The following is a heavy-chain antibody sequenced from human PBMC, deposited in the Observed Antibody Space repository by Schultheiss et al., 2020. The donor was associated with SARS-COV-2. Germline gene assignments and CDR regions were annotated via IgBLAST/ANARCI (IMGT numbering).Heavy chain of an antibody. Sequence: GGSLRLSCSASGFTFSSYAMHWVRQAPGKGLEWVAVISYDGSNKYYADSVKGRFTISRDNSKNTLYLQMNSLRAEDTAVYYCARPMTTVTPPYDAFDIWGQGTMVTVSS. CDR1: GFTFSSYA. CDR2: ISYDGSNK. D-gene: IGHD4-17*01. J-gene: IGHJ3*02. V-gene: IGHV3-30*07. CDR3: ARPMTTVTPPYDAFDI.